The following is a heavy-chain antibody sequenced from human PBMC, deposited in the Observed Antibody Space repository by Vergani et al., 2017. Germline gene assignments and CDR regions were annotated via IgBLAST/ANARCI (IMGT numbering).Heavy chain of an antibody. Sequence: QVQLQQWGAGLLKPSETLSLTCAVYGGSFSGYYWSWIRQPPGTGLEWIGEINHSGSTNYNPSLKSRVTISVGTSKNQFSLKLSSVTAADTAVYYCARGHVWVSYNLFDYWGQGTLVTVSS. CDR1: GGSFSGYY. J-gene: IGHJ4*02. D-gene: IGHD3-16*01. V-gene: IGHV4-34*01. CDR3: ARGHVWVSYNLFDY. CDR2: INHSGST.